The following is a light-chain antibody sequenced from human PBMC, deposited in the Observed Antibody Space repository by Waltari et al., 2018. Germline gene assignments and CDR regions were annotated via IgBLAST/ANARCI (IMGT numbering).Light chain of an antibody. V-gene: IGKV1-39*01. CDR3: QQSYTSLLT. CDR1: QEISIF. Sequence: DIQMTQSPSSLSASVADRVSISCRASQEISIFLNWYQQRPGKAPQLLVSYASTLQRGVPARFSGTGSGTDFTLVISSLQPEDFATYFCQQSYTSLLTFGGGTRVDIK. J-gene: IGKJ4*01. CDR2: YAS.